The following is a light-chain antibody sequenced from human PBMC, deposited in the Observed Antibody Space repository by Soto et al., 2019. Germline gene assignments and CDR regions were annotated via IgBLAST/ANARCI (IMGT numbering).Light chain of an antibody. J-gene: IGLJ2*01. Sequence: QSVLTQPPSASGTPGQRVTISCSGSSSNIGSNTVNWYQQLPGTAPKLLIYSNNQRPSGVPDRFSGSKSGTSASLAIIGLQSEDEADYYCAAWDASLNGQIVFGGGTKLTVL. CDR2: SNN. CDR3: AAWDASLNGQIV. V-gene: IGLV1-44*01. CDR1: SSNIGSNT.